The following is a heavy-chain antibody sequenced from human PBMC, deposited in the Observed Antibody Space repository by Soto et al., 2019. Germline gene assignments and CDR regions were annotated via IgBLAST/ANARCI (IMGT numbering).Heavy chain of an antibody. J-gene: IGHJ6*02. Sequence: QVQLVQSGAEVKKPGASVKVSCKASGYTFTSYGISWVRQAPGQGLEWMGWISAYNGNTNYAQKLQGRVTMTTDTSTSTAYMELRSLRSDDTAVYYCARDGAAVADYYYYYGMDVWGQGTTVTVSS. D-gene: IGHD6-19*01. CDR3: ARDGAAVADYYYYYGMDV. V-gene: IGHV1-18*01. CDR2: ISAYNGNT. CDR1: GYTFTSYG.